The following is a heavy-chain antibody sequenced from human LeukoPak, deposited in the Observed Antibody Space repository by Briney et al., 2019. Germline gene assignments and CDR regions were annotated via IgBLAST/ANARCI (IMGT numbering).Heavy chain of an antibody. Sequence: ASVKVSCKASGYTFTSYSITWVRQALGQGLEWMGWISAYNGNTNYAQKFQGRVTITTDTSTSTAYMELRSLRSDDTAVYYCARIVVVPAASIYYGMDVWGQATTVTVSS. D-gene: IGHD2-2*01. CDR2: ISAYNGNT. CDR1: GYTFTSYS. V-gene: IGHV1-18*01. CDR3: ARIVVVPAASIYYGMDV. J-gene: IGHJ6*02.